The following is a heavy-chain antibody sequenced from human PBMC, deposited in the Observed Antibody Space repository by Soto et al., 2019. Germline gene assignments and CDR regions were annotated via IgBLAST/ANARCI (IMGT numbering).Heavy chain of an antibody. D-gene: IGHD4-17*01. V-gene: IGHV4-59*01. CDR2: IYYSGST. CDR3: ARLPWADYGGIFDP. Sequence: SETLSLSCTVSGGSISNYYWSWIRHPPGKKLEWIGYIYYSGSTNYNPSLKSRVTISVDTSKNQFSLKLYSVTTADTAMYYCARLPWADYGGIFDPWGQGTLVTVSS. CDR1: GGSISNYY. J-gene: IGHJ5*02.